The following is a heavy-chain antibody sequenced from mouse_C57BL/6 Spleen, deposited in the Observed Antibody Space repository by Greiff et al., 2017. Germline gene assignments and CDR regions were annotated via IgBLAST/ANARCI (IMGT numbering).Heavy chain of an antibody. CDR3: ASFYYGQGLYYAMDY. V-gene: IGHV1-52*01. D-gene: IGHD1-1*01. CDR2: IDPSDSET. CDR1: GYTFTSYW. Sequence: QVQLQQPGAELVRPGSSVKLSCKASGYTFTSYWMHWVKQRPIQGLEWIGNIDPSDSETHYNQKFKDKATLTVDKSSSTAYMQLSSLTSEDSAVYYCASFYYGQGLYYAMDYWGQGTSVTVSS. J-gene: IGHJ4*01.